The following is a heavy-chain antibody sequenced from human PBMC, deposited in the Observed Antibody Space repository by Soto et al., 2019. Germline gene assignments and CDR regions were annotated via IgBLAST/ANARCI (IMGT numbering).Heavy chain of an antibody. J-gene: IGHJ6*02. D-gene: IGHD6-6*01. CDR2: ISGSGGST. Sequence: PGGSLRLSCAASGFPFSSYVMSWVRHAPGKGLEWVSAISGSGGSTYYADSVKGRFTVSRDNSKNTLYLQMNSLRAEDTAVYYCAKDLRSSSRAFGMDVWGQGTTVTVSS. CDR1: GFPFSSYV. V-gene: IGHV3-23*01. CDR3: AKDLRSSSRAFGMDV.